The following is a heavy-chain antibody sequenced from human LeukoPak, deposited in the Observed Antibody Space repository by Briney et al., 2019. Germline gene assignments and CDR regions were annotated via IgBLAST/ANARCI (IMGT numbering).Heavy chain of an antibody. V-gene: IGHV3-7*03. CDR1: GFTFSDYY. D-gene: IGHD6-13*01. CDR3: TTDRWSSSWYDDEYPQY. Sequence: GGSLRLSCAASGFTFSDYYMSWIRQAPGKGLEWVANIKQDGSEKYYVDSVKGRFTISRDNAKNSLYLQMNSLQSEDTAVYYCTTDRWSSSWYDDEYPQYWGQGTLVTVSS. CDR2: IKQDGSEK. J-gene: IGHJ1*01.